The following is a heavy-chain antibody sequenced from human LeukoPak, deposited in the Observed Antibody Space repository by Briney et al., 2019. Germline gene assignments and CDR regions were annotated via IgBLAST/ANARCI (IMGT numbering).Heavy chain of an antibody. V-gene: IGHV3-30*04. CDR1: GFTFSSYA. Sequence: GRSLGLSCAASGFTFSSYAMHWVRQAPGKGLEWVAVISYDGSNKYYADSVKGRFTISRDNSKNTLYLQMNSLRAEDTAVYYCARDKGLDGVHLFGYWGQGTLVTVSS. CDR2: ISYDGSNK. J-gene: IGHJ4*02. CDR3: ARDKGLDGVHLFGY. D-gene: IGHD4-17*01.